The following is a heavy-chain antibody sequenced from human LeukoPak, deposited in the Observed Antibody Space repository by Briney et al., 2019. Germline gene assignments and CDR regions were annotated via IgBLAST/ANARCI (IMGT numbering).Heavy chain of an antibody. Sequence: ASVKVSCKASGYTFTSYYMHWVRQAPGQGLEWMGIINPSGGSTSYAQKFQGRVTMTRDMSTNTVYMELSSLRSEDAAVYYCARSFPPYDSSGYGDYWGQGTLVTVSS. CDR3: ARSFPPYDSSGYGDY. V-gene: IGHV1-46*01. J-gene: IGHJ4*02. CDR2: INPSGGST. D-gene: IGHD3-22*01. CDR1: GYTFTSYY.